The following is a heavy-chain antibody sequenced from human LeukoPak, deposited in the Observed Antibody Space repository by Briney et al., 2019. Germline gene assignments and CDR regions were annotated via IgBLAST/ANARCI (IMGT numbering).Heavy chain of an antibody. V-gene: IGHV1-2*02. CDR1: GYTFTSYG. CDR2: INPNSGDT. J-gene: IGHJ4*02. Sequence: ASVKVSCKASGYTFTSYGISWVRQAPGQGLEWMGWINPNSGDTNYAQKFQGRVTMTRDTSITTAYMELRRLRSDDTAVYYCATGRPASLLDYWGQGTLVTVSS. CDR3: ATGRPASLLDY.